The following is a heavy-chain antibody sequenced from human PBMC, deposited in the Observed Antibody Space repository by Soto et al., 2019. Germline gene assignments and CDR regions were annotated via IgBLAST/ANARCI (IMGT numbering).Heavy chain of an antibody. Sequence: QLQLQASGPGLVKPSETLSLTCTVSGGSISSSTYYWGWMRQPPGKGLERIASFFIGGNTYYNPSLKSRVTIFVDSSKNQCSLKLRSVTAAETAVYFWARRHGLDSDAYYWGQGIMVTVSS. CDR2: FFIGGNT. CDR1: GGSISSSTYY. CDR3: ARRHGLDSDAYY. D-gene: IGHD3-10*01. V-gene: IGHV4-39*01. J-gene: IGHJ1*01.